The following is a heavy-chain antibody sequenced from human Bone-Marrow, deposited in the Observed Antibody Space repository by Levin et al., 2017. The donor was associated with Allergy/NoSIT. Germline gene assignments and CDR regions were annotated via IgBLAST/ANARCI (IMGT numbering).Heavy chain of an antibody. J-gene: IGHJ6*02. Sequence: GESLKISCAASGFTFTSYGMHWVRQAPGKGLEWVAVIWYSGSRQYYGESVKGRFTISRDSSKNTLFLQMNNLPVEDTAVYFCARDIGYEATFYGLDVWGQGTTVTVSS. CDR2: IWYSGSRQ. CDR1: GFTFTSYG. CDR3: ARDIGYEATFYGLDV. V-gene: IGHV3-33*01. D-gene: IGHD5-12*01.